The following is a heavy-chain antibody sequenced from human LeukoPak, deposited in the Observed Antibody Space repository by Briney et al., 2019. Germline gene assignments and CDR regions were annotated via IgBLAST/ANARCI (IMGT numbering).Heavy chain of an antibody. V-gene: IGHV4-4*09. CDR2: IFSNGNA. D-gene: IGHD6-19*01. Sequence: SETLSLTCTVSGGSISNDYWSWIRQPPGKGLEWVGYIFSNGNAYYNSSLKSRVTMSVDTSKNQFSLNLRSVTAEDTAVYYCARNQAVTGNHGAMDIWGQGTMVTVSS. CDR3: ARNQAVTGNHGAMDI. CDR1: GGSISNDY. J-gene: IGHJ3*02.